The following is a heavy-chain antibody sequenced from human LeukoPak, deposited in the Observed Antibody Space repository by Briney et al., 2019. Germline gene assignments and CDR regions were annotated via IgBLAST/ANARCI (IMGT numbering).Heavy chain of an antibody. Sequence: GGSLRLSCAASGFTFSSYAMHWVRQAPGKGLEWVAVISYDGSNKYYADSVKGRFTISRDNSKNTLYLQMNSLRAEDTAVYYCGKDKGWIQLWFSWGQGTLVTVSS. D-gene: IGHD5-18*01. CDR2: ISYDGSNK. J-gene: IGHJ4*02. V-gene: IGHV3-30*04. CDR3: GKDKGWIQLWFS. CDR1: GFTFSSYA.